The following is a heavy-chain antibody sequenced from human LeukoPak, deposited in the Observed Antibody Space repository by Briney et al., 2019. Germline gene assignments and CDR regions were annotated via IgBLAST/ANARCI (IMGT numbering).Heavy chain of an antibody. D-gene: IGHD6-19*01. CDR3: ARDGAVAGTGGLDY. CDR2: IWPDGSYK. V-gene: IGHV3-33*08. Sequence: GGSLRLSCAASGFTFSSYAMSWVRQAPGKGLEWVAAIWPDGSYKYYADSVKGRFTISRDNSKNTLYLQMNSLRAEDTAVYYCARDGAVAGTGGLDYWGQGTLVTVSS. J-gene: IGHJ4*02. CDR1: GFTFSSYA.